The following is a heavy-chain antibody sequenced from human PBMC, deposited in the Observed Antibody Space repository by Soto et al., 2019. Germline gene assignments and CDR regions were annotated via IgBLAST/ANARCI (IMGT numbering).Heavy chain of an antibody. D-gene: IGHD3-10*01. CDR1: GGSFSGYY. CDR3: ARGRRDTMVRGVKLSRFDP. CDR2: INHSGST. Sequence: SETLSLTCAVYGGSFSGYYWSWIRQPPGKGLEWIGEINHSGSTNYNPSLKSRVTISVDTSKNQFSLKLSSVTAADTAVYYCARGRRDTMVRGVKLSRFDPWGQGTLVTVSS. J-gene: IGHJ5*02. V-gene: IGHV4-34*01.